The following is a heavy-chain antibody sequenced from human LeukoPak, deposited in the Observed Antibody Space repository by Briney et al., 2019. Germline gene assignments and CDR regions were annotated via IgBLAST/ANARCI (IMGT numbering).Heavy chain of an antibody. D-gene: IGHD1/OR15-1a*01. CDR1: GFTFSDHY. Sequence: PGGSLRLSCAASGFTFSDHYMDWVRQAPGKGLEWIGRVYTSGYTNYNPSLKSRVTMSADTSKNQFSLRLTSVTAADAAVYYCARDSRTIPIWYFDLWGRGTLVTVSS. V-gene: IGHV4-4*07. CDR2: VYTSGYT. CDR3: ARDSRTIPIWYFDL. J-gene: IGHJ2*01.